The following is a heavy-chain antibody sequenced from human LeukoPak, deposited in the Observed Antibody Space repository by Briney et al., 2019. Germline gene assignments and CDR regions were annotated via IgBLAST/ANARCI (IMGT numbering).Heavy chain of an antibody. V-gene: IGHV3-53*01. CDR1: GFTVSSNY. Sequence: PGGSLRLSCAVSGFTVSSNYMNWVRQAPGKGLEWVSVIYSGGSTYYADSVKGRLTISRDNSKNTLYLQMNSLRAEDTAVYYCARGGGDYWGQGALVTVSS. CDR2: IYSGGST. CDR3: ARGGGDY. J-gene: IGHJ4*02. D-gene: IGHD3-16*01.